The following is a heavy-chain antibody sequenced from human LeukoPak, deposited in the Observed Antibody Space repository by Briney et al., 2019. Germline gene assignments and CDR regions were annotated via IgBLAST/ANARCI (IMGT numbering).Heavy chain of an antibody. D-gene: IGHD3-22*01. V-gene: IGHV4-59*08. Sequence: PSETLSLTCTVSGGSISSYYWSWIRQPPGEGLECIGYIHYSGSTYYNPSLKSRVTISVDTSKNQFSLKLSSVTAADTAVYYCARRQYYYDSSGYLDWFDPWGQGTLVTVSS. CDR2: IHYSGST. J-gene: IGHJ5*02. CDR3: ARRQYYYDSSGYLDWFDP. CDR1: GGSISSYY.